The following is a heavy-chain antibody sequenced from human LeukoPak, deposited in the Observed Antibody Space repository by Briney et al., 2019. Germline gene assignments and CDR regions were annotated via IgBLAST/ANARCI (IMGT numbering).Heavy chain of an antibody. CDR1: GGSISSGGYY. D-gene: IGHD1-1*01. V-gene: IGHV4-31*03. Sequence: PSQTLSLTCTVSGGSISSGGYYWSWIRQHPGKGLEWIGYIYYSGSTYYNPSLKSRVTISVDTSKNQFSLKVSSVTAADTAVYYCARQEYNYGMDDWGQGTTVTVSS. CDR2: IYYSGST. J-gene: IGHJ6*02. CDR3: ARQEYNYGMDD.